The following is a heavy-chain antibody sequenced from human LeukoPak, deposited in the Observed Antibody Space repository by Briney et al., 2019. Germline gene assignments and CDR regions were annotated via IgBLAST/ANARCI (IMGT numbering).Heavy chain of an antibody. Sequence: ASVKVSCKASGYTFTDYGITWVRQVQGQGLELIGSIRTHNGNTDLAQKFQGRVTMTTDKSTSTASMELKSIRSDDTALYYCARLMVRGVVREDYWGQGTLVTVSS. V-gene: IGHV1-18*01. J-gene: IGHJ4*02. D-gene: IGHD3-10*01. CDR2: IRTHNGNT. CDR3: ARLMVRGVVREDY. CDR1: GYTFTDYG.